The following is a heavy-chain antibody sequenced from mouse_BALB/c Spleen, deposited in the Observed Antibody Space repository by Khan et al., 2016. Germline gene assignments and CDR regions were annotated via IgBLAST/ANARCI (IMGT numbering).Heavy chain of an antibody. V-gene: IGHV1-5*01. CDR1: GYTFTSYW. CDR3: TRWGGNYPPYAMDY. D-gene: IGHD2-1*01. J-gene: IGHJ4*01. Sequence: VQLQQSGTVLARPGASVKMSCKASGYTFTSYWMHWVKQRPGQGLEWIGAIYPGNSDTSYNQKFQGKAKLTAVTSTSTAYMELSSLTNEDSAVYYCTRWGGNYPPYAMDYWGQGTSVTVSS. CDR2: IYPGNSDT.